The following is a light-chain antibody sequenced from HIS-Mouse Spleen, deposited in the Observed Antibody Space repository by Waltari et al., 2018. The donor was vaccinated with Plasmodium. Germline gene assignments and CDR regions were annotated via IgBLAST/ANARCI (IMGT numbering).Light chain of an antibody. CDR2: GAY. CDR1: QRFSSN. Sequence: EIVMTQSPATLSVSPGARATLSCRASQRFSSNLAWYQQKPGQAPRLLIYGAYTRATGISARFSGSGSGTEFTLTISSLQSEDFAVYDCQQYNNWSFTFGPGTKVDIK. J-gene: IGKJ3*01. V-gene: IGKV3-15*01. CDR3: QQYNNWSFT.